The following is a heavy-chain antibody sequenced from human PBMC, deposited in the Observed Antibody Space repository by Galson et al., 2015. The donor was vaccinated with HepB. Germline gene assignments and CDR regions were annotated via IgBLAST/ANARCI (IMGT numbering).Heavy chain of an antibody. J-gene: IGHJ1*01. CDR3: TYRYSSGWYPEYFQH. CDR2: IESKTDGGTT. Sequence: SLRLSCAASGFTFSNAWMSWVRQVPGKGLEWVGRIESKTDGGTTDYAAPVKGRFTISRDDSKNTLYLQMNSLKTEDTAVYYCTYRYSSGWYPEYFQHWGQGTLVTVSS. D-gene: IGHD6-19*01. V-gene: IGHV3-15*04. CDR1: GFTFSNAW.